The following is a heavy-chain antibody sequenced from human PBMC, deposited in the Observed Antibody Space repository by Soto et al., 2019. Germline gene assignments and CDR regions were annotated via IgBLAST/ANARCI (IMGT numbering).Heavy chain of an antibody. CDR2: MNPNRGNT. V-gene: IGHV1-8*01. CDR3: ARVGAWALRNLDY. J-gene: IGHJ4*02. Sequence: ASVKVSCKASGYTFRYDDIIWVRQATGQGLEWMGWMNPNRGNTGYAQKFQGRITMTRNTSISTAYMEMNSLTSEDTAVYYCARVGAWALRNLDYWGQGTRVTVSS. CDR1: GYTFRYDD. D-gene: IGHD3-16*01.